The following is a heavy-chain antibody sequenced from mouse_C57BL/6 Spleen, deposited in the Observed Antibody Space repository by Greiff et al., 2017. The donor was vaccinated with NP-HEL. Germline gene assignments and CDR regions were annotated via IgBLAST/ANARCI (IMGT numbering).Heavy chain of an antibody. V-gene: IGHV1-39*01. CDR3: ARGAKDNWDY. D-gene: IGHD4-1*01. J-gene: IGHJ2*01. CDR1: GYSFTDYN. CDR2: INPTYGTT. Sequence: VQLQQPGPELVKPGASVKISCKASGYSFTDYNMNWVKQSTGQSLEWIGVINPTYGTTSYNQKFKGKATLTVDKSSSTAYMQLSSLTSEDSAVYYCARGAKDNWDYWGQGTTLTVSS.